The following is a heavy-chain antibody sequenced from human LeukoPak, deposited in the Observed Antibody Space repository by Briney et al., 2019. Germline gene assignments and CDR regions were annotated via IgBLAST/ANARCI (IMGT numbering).Heavy chain of an antibody. CDR3: VRGYYMVRGDY. Sequence: GGSLRLSCAASGFTFSSYEMNWVRQAPGKGLERFSYISTGGSTIYYTDSVKGRFTISRDDAKNSLYLQMNSLRAEDTAVYYCVRGYYMVRGDYWGQGTLVTVSS. CDR1: GFTFSSYE. CDR2: ISTGGSTI. J-gene: IGHJ4*02. V-gene: IGHV3-48*03. D-gene: IGHD3-10*01.